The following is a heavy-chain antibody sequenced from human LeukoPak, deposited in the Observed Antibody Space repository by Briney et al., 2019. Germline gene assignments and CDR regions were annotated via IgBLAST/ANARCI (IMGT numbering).Heavy chain of an antibody. CDR2: ISGSGAKT. Sequence: GGSLRLSCAASGFTFSNYAVSWVRQAPGKGLEWVSGISGSGAKTYYADSVKGRFTIPRDNSRNTLYIQMNSLRVEDTAVYYCSKDPVPHGNGLYWFDPWGQGTLVTVSS. V-gene: IGHV3-23*01. CDR3: SKDPVPHGNGLYWFDP. J-gene: IGHJ5*02. D-gene: IGHD1-14*01. CDR1: GFTFSNYA.